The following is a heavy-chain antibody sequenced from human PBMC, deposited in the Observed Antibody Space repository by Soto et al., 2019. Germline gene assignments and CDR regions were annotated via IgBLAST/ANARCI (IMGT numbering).Heavy chain of an antibody. J-gene: IGHJ4*02. CDR1: GFHLWVYY. Sequence: PGGSLKISCAACGFHLWVYYMSGFRKATGKGLEWVSYISSSGSTIYYADSVKGRFTISRDNAKNSLYLQMNSLRAEDTAVYYCARDVGYCSGGSCAYWGQGTLVTVSS. V-gene: IGHV3-11*01. D-gene: IGHD2-15*01. CDR3: ARDVGYCSGGSCAY. CDR2: ISSSGSTI.